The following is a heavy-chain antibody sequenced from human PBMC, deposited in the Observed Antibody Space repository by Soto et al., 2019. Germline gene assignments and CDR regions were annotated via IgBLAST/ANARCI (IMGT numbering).Heavy chain of an antibody. D-gene: IGHD6-6*01. CDR2: ISSSSSYI. CDR3: ARDSAVDPYSSSSIAFDI. Sequence: GGSLRLSCAASGFTFSSYSMNWVRQAPGKGLEWVSSISSSSSYIYYADSVKGRFTISRDNAKNSLYLQMNSLRAEDAAVYYCARDSAVDPYSSSSIAFDIWGQGTMVTVSS. V-gene: IGHV3-21*01. J-gene: IGHJ3*02. CDR1: GFTFSSYS.